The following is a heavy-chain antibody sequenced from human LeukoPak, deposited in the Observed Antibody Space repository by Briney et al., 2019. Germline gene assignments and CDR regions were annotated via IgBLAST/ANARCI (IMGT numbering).Heavy chain of an antibody. CDR3: AKAGHYGSGSYYSDY. J-gene: IGHJ4*02. D-gene: IGHD3-10*01. CDR2: ISGSGTTT. CDR1: GFIFSSYA. V-gene: IGHV3-23*01. Sequence: GGSLRLSCAASGFIFSSYAMTWVRQAPGRGLEWLSTISGSGTTTYYVDSVKGRFTVSRDNSKNTLYLQMSSLRAGDTAVYYCAKAGHYGSGSYYSDYRGRGTLVTVSP.